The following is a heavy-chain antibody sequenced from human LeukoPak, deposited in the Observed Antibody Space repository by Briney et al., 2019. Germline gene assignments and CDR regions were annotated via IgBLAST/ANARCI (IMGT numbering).Heavy chain of an antibody. D-gene: IGHD4-17*01. J-gene: IGHJ5*02. CDR1: GYTFTSYA. V-gene: IGHV1-3*03. CDR2: INAGNGNT. CDR3: ARSRTGGSDYGDTTWFDP. Sequence: ASVKVSCKASGYTFTSYAMHRVRQAPGQRLEWMGWINAGNGNTKYSQEFQGRVTITRDTSASTAYMELSSLRSEDMAVYYCARSRTGGSDYGDTTWFDPWGQGTLVTVSS.